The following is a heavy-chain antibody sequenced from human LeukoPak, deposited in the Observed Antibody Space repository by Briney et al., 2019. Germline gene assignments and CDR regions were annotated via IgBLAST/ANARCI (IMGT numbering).Heavy chain of an antibody. J-gene: IGHJ3*02. CDR1: GFIFSGFV. D-gene: IGHD6-19*01. CDR2: ILSDGGNK. Sequence: PGGSLRLSCAVSGFIFSGFVMHWVRQAPGKGLEWVAVILSDGGNKNYADSVKGRFTISRDNSKNTLYLQMYSLRAEDTAVYFCAKDQGIAVAGTDDAFDIWGQGTRVTVSS. V-gene: IGHV3-30-3*01. CDR3: AKDQGIAVAGTDDAFDI.